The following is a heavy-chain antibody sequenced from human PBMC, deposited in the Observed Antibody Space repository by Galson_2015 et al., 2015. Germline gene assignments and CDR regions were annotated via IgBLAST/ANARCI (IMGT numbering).Heavy chain of an antibody. V-gene: IGHV2-70*04. D-gene: IGHD2-21*01. CDR3: ARGGHCGGDCFDAFDI. J-gene: IGHJ3*02. Sequence: PALVKPTQTLTLTCTFSGFSLSTSGMRVSWIRQPPGKALEWLARIDWDDDKFYSTSLKTRLTISKDTSKNQVVLTMTNMDPVDTATYYCARGGHCGGDCFDAFDIWGQGTMVTVSS. CDR2: IDWDDDK. CDR1: GFSLSTSGMR.